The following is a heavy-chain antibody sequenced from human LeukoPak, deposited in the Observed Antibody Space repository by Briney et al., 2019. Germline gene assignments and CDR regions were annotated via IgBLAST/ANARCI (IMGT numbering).Heavy chain of an antibody. V-gene: IGHV3-21*01. CDR3: ARRTLWFGEFPPYFDY. D-gene: IGHD3-10*01. Sequence: PGGSLRLSCAASGFTFSSYSMNWVRQAPGKGLEWVSFISSSSNYRYYADSVKGRFTISRDNAKNSLYLQMASLRAEDTAVYYCARRTLWFGEFPPYFDYWGQGTLVTVSS. CDR1: GFTFSSYS. CDR2: ISSSSNYR. J-gene: IGHJ4*02.